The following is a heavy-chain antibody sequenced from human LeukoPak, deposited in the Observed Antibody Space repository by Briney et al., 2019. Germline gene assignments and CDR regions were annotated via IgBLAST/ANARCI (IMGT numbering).Heavy chain of an antibody. J-gene: IGHJ3*02. Sequence: GGSLRLSCAASGFTVSSNYMSWVRQAPGKGLEWVSVIYSGGSTYYADSAKGRFTISRDNSKNTLYLQMNSLRAEDTAVYYCARVKGAFGEEFDAFDIWAKGQWSPSLQ. V-gene: IGHV3-53*01. CDR2: IYSGGST. CDR1: GFTVSSNY. D-gene: IGHD3-10*01. CDR3: ARVKGAFGEEFDAFDI.